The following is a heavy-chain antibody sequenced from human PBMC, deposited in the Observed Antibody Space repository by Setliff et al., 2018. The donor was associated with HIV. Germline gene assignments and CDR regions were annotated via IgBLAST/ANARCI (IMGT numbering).Heavy chain of an antibody. V-gene: IGHV2-70*17. CDR2: IDWDDDK. CDR1: GFSLSTSGMC. J-gene: IGHJ4*02. D-gene: IGHD6-19*01. CDR3: ARTGAVTGRKPSLLLGYFDY. Sequence: GSGPTLVNPTQTLTLTCTFSGFSLSTSGMCVTWIRQSPGKALEWLARIDWDDDKFYSTSLKTRLTISRDTSKNQVGLTMTNMDPVDTATYYCARTGAVTGRKPSLLLGYFDYWGQGALVTVSS.